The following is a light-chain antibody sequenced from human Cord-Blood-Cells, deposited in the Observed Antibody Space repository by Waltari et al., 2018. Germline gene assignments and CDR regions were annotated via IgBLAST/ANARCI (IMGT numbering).Light chain of an antibody. CDR1: SNDGGGYNY. J-gene: IGLJ2*01. CDR3: CSYAGSYTVV. CDR2: DVS. Sequence: QSALTPPRSVSGSPGQSVTLSCTGTSNDGGGYNYVSWYQQHPGKAPNLMIYDVSKRPSGVPDRFSGSKAGNTASLTISGLQAEDEADYYCCSYAGSYTVVFGGGTKLTVL. V-gene: IGLV2-11*01.